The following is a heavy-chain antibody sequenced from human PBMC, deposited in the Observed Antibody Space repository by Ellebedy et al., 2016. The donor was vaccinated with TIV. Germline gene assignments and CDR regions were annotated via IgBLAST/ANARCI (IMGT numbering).Heavy chain of an antibody. CDR1: GFTLSNYW. J-gene: IGHJ2*01. CDR2: IKQDGSEK. Sequence: GESLKISCAASGFTLSNYWMHWVRQAPGKGLEWVANIKQDGSEKYYVGSVKGRFTISRDNAKNSLYLQMNSLRAEDTAVYYCARRYFDLWGRGTLVTVSS. V-gene: IGHV3-7*04. CDR3: ARRYFDL.